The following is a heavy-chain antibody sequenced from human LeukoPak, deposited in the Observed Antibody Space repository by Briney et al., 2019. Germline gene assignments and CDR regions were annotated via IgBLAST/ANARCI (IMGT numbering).Heavy chain of an antibody. D-gene: IGHD3-10*01. V-gene: IGHV3-64D*08. Sequence: GGPLRLSCSASGFTFSSYAMYWVRQAPGKGLEYVSAISSNGGSTYYADSVKGSFTISRDNSKNTLYLQMSSLRAEDTAVFYCVKLFTFYYGSGSFPDYWGQGTLVTVSS. CDR3: VKLFTFYYGSGSFPDY. J-gene: IGHJ4*02. CDR2: ISSNGGST. CDR1: GFTFSSYA.